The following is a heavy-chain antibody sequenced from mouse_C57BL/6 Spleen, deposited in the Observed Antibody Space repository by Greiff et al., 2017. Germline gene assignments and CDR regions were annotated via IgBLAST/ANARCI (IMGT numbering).Heavy chain of an antibody. CDR3: ARDLRDYDEWYFDV. CDR1: GYSITSGYY. CDR2: ISYDGSN. J-gene: IGHJ1*03. D-gene: IGHD2-4*01. V-gene: IGHV3-6*01. Sequence: DVQLQESGPGLVKPSQSLSLTCSVTGYSITSGYYWNWIRQFPGNKLEWMGYISYDGSNNYNPSLKNRISITRDTSKNQFFLKLNSVTTEDTATYYCARDLRDYDEWYFDVWGTGTTVTVSS.